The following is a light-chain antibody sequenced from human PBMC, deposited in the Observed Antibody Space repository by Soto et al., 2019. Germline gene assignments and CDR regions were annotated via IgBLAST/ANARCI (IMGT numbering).Light chain of an antibody. J-gene: IGKJ5*01. CDR1: QGISSF. CDR2: AAS. CDR3: KQLNSYPIT. Sequence: IQLTQSPSSLSASVGDSVTITCRASQGISSFLAWYQQKPGKAPKLLIYAASTLQSGVPSRFSGSGSGTDFTLTIRSLQPEDFATYFCKQLNSYPITFGQGTRLEI. V-gene: IGKV1-9*01.